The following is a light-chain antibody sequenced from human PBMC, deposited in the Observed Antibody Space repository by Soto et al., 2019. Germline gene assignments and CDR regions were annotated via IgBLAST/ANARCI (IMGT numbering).Light chain of an antibody. Sequence: DIRMTQSPFILSASVGDRVTITWRASQSVDTWFAWYQLKPGKAPKLMIYKASGLYTGVPSRFSGSGSGTEFSLTISSLQRDEFASYQCQQYETYPTFGQGTKLEI. CDR1: QSVDTW. CDR3: QQYETYPT. CDR2: KAS. J-gene: IGKJ2*01. V-gene: IGKV1-5*03.